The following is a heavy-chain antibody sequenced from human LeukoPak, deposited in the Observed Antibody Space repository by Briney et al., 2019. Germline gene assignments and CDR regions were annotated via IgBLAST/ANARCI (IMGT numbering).Heavy chain of an antibody. CDR2: IKQDGSER. CDR3: ASLNYGQVWGSPHYYFDY. V-gene: IGHV3-7*01. CDR1: GFTFSSHW. Sequence: GGSLRLSCAASGFTFSSHWIAWVRQAPGKGLEWVANIKQDGSERYYLDSMKGRFTISRDNAKNSLYLQENSLRVVDTAVYYCASLNYGQVWGSPHYYFDYWGQGILVTVSS. D-gene: IGHD3-16*01. J-gene: IGHJ4*02.